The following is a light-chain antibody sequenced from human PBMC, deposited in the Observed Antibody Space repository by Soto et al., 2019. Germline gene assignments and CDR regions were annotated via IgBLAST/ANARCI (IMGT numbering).Light chain of an antibody. CDR3: SSYTTSSTWV. Sequence: QSVLTQPPSVSGAPGQRVTFSCTGSDSNIGAGYSVNWYQQIPGTAPKLLVYVNTNRPSGVPDRVSGSTSGTIASLAITGLQAEDEADYYCSSYTTSSTWVCGGGTKLTVL. CDR1: DSNIGAGYS. J-gene: IGLJ3*02. CDR2: VNT. V-gene: IGLV1-40*01.